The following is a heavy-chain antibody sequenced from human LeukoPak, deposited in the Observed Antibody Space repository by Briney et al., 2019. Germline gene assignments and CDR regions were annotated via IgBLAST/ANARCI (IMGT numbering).Heavy chain of an antibody. Sequence: PSETLSLTCTVSGGSISSYYWSWIRQPPGKGLEWIGYIYYSGSTNYNPSLKSRVTISVDTSKNQFSLKLSSVTAADTAMYYCARGDTLGTPTNFDYWGQGTLVTVSS. CDR2: IYYSGST. CDR3: ARGDTLGTPTNFDY. D-gene: IGHD3-16*01. CDR1: GGSISSYY. V-gene: IGHV4-59*01. J-gene: IGHJ4*02.